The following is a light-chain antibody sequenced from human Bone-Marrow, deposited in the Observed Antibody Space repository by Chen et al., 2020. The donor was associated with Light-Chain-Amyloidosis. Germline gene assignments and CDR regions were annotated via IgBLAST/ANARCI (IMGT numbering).Light chain of an antibody. CDR1: QSVSYY. J-gene: IGKJ4*01. CDR3: QQRKNWPPIT. Sequence: EIVLTQSPATLSLSPGERATLSCRASQSVSYYLAWYQQKPGQAPRLLIYDTSDRATGIPARFSGSGYGPDFTLTISSLEPEDVAVYYCQQRKNWPPITFGGGTQVEI. V-gene: IGKV3-11*01. CDR2: DTS.